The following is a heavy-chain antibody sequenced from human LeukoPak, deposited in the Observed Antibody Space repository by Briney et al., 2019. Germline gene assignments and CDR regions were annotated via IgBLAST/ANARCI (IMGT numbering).Heavy chain of an antibody. J-gene: IGHJ5*02. V-gene: IGHV5-51*01. CDR1: GYSFTSYW. D-gene: IGHD6-19*01. Sequence: GESLKISCKGSGYSFTSYWIGWVRQMTGKGLEWMGIIYPGDSDTRYSPSFQGQVTISADKSISTAYLQWSSLKASDTAMYYCARQLGIPVAGDWFDPWGQGTLVTVSS. CDR3: ARQLGIPVAGDWFDP. CDR2: IYPGDSDT.